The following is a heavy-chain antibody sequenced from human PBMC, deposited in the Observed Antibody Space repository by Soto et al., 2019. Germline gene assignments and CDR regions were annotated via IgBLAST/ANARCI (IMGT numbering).Heavy chain of an antibody. J-gene: IGHJ5*02. D-gene: IGHD1-7*01. CDR2: FLSRGST. V-gene: IGHV4-39*01. Sequence: SETLSLTCSVSGDSISSSDFFWAWIRQSPGKGLEWIGSFLSRGSTFYSRSLKSRVTISADTSKNQFSLKLTSVTAADTAVYYCASQRRTGGTNYFDPWGQGTLVTVSS. CDR1: GDSISSSDFF. CDR3: ASQRRTGGTNYFDP.